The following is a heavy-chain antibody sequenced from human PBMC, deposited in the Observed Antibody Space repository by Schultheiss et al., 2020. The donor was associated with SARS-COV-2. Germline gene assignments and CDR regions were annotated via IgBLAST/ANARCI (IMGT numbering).Heavy chain of an antibody. J-gene: IGHJ4*02. Sequence: SETLSLTCTVSGGSISSGGYYWSWIRQHPGKGLEWIGYIYYSGSTYYNPSLKSRVTISVDTSKNQFSLKLSSVTAADTAVYYCAKVRSGLNFFDYWGQGTLVTVSS. V-gene: IGHV4-31*03. CDR2: IYYSGST. CDR3: AKVRSGLNFFDY. D-gene: IGHD3-22*01. CDR1: GGSISSGGYY.